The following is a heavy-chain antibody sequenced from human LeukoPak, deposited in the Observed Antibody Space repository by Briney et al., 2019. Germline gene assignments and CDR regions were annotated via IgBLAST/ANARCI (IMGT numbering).Heavy chain of an antibody. CDR2: ISSSGSTI. CDR3: AKLEAKVRGVTGYFDY. Sequence: GGSLRLSCAASGFTFSSYEMNWVRQAPGKGLEWVSYISSSGSTIYYADSVKGRFTISRDNSKNTLYLQMNSLRAEDTAVYYCAKLEAKVRGVTGYFDYWGQGTLVTVSS. V-gene: IGHV3-48*03. D-gene: IGHD3-10*01. CDR1: GFTFSSYE. J-gene: IGHJ4*02.